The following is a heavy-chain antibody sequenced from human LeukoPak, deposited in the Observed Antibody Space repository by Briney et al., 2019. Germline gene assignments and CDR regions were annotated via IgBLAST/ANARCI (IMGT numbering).Heavy chain of an antibody. Sequence: SETLSLTCTVSDDSISDYYRGWIRQPPGKGLEWIGYFYNSGRSTYNPSLKSRVTISIDKSKNQFSLKLSSVTAADTAVYYCARDYLRDGPDYWGQGTLVTVSS. CDR1: DDSISDYY. V-gene: IGHV4-4*08. CDR2: FYNSGRS. CDR3: ARDYLRDGPDY. J-gene: IGHJ4*02.